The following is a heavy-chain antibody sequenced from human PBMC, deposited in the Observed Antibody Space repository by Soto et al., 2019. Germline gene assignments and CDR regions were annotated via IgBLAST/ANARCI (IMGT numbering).Heavy chain of an antibody. CDR1: GGSISSYY. CDR2: IYYSGST. Sequence: SETLSLTCTVSGGSISSYYWSWIRQPPGKGLEWIGYIYYSGSTNYNPSLKSRVTISVDTSKNQFSLKLSSVTAADTAVYYCATISSSQTHYWGQGTLVTVSS. D-gene: IGHD6-13*01. V-gene: IGHV4-59*08. CDR3: ATISSSQTHY. J-gene: IGHJ4*02.